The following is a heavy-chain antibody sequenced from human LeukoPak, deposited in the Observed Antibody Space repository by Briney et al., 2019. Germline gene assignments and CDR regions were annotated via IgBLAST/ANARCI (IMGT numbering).Heavy chain of an antibody. CDR1: GYTFTGYY. CDR2: INPNSGGT. CDR3: ARGGDDIVVVIAYNYYMDV. V-gene: IGHV1-2*02. Sequence: ASVKVSCKASGYTFTGYYMHWVRQAPGQGLEWMGWINPNSGGTNYAQKFQGRVTMTRDTSISTAYMELSRLRSDDTAVYYCARGGDDIVVVIAYNYYMDVWGKGTTVTVSS. D-gene: IGHD2-21*01. J-gene: IGHJ6*03.